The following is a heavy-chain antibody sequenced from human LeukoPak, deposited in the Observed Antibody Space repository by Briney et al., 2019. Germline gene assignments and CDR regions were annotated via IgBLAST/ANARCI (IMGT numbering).Heavy chain of an antibody. CDR2: VTGSGGDT. CDR1: GFTFSNYA. J-gene: IGHJ5*01. CDR3: ARGTLEHCSGASCYPLDS. Sequence: PGGSLGLSCAASGFTFSNYAMSWVRQTPGKGLECVSVVTGSGGDTYYTGSVNGRFTISRDNSKNTLYLQMNSLGAEDTAVYYCARGTLEHCSGASCYPLDSWGQGTLVTVSS. V-gene: IGHV3-23*01. D-gene: IGHD2-15*01.